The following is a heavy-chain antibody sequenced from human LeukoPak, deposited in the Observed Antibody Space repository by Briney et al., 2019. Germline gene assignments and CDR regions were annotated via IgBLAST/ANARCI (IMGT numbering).Heavy chain of an antibody. V-gene: IGHV4-4*02. D-gene: IGHD4-11*01. CDR3: ARHWYSNYYMDV. CDR1: GGSISSSNW. Sequence: SETLSLTCAVSGGSISSSNWWSWVRQPPGKGLEWIGEIYHSGSTYYNPSLKSRVTISVDTSKNQFSLKLSSVTAADTAVYYCARHWYSNYYMDVWGKGTTVAVSS. J-gene: IGHJ6*03. CDR2: IYHSGST.